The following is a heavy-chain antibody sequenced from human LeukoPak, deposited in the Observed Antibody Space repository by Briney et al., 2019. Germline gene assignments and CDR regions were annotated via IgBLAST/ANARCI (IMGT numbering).Heavy chain of an antibody. Sequence: GGSLRLSCAASGFTFSSYTMHWVRQAPGKGLEWVAVISYDGSNKYYADSVKGRFTISRDNSKNTLYLQMNSLRAEDTAVYYCARVPYSGSLIDYWGQGTLVTVSS. CDR2: ISYDGSNK. D-gene: IGHD1-26*01. CDR1: GFTFSSYT. CDR3: ARVPYSGSLIDY. V-gene: IGHV3-30-3*01. J-gene: IGHJ4*02.